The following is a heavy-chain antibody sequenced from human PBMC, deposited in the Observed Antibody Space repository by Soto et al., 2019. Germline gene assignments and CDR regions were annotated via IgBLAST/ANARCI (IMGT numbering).Heavy chain of an antibody. CDR3: ARLWGYSSGPIDY. V-gene: IGHV4-34*01. CDR1: GGSFSGYY. D-gene: IGHD6-19*01. CDR2: INHSGST. J-gene: IGHJ4*02. Sequence: SETLSLTCAVYGGSFSGYYWSWIRQPPGKGLEWIGEINHSGSTNYNPSLKSRVTISVDTSKNQFSLKLSSVTAADTAVYYCARLWGYSSGPIDYWGQGTLVTVSS.